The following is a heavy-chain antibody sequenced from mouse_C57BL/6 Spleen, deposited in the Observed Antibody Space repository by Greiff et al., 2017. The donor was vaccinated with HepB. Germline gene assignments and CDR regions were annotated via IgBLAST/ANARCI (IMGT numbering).Heavy chain of an antibody. Sequence: EVMLVESEGGLVQPGSSMKLSCTASGFTFSDYYMAWVRQVPEKGLEWVANINYDGSSTYYLDSLKSRFIISRDNAKNILYLQMSSLKYEDTATYYCARGGYGSGYFDVWGPGTTVTVSS. V-gene: IGHV5-16*01. J-gene: IGHJ1*01. CDR2: INYDGSST. CDR3: ARGGYGSGYFDV. D-gene: IGHD1-1*01. CDR1: GFTFSDYY.